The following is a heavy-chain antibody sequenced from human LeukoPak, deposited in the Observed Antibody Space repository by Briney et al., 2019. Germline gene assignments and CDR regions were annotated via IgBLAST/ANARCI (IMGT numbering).Heavy chain of an antibody. D-gene: IGHD4-11*01. Sequence: SQTLSLTCTVSGGSISSGSYYWSWIRQPAGKGLEWIGRIYTSGSTNYNPSLKSRVTISVDTSKNQFSLKLSSVTAADTAVYYCARGYSNLYAFDIWGQGTMVTVSS. CDR2: IYTSGST. CDR1: GGSISSGSYY. V-gene: IGHV4-61*02. CDR3: ARGYSNLYAFDI. J-gene: IGHJ3*02.